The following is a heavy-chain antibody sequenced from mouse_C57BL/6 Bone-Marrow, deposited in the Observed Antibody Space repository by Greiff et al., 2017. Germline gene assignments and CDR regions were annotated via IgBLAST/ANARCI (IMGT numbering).Heavy chain of an antibody. CDR1: GYTFTDYE. V-gene: IGHV1-15*01. Sequence: QVQLQQSGAELVRPGASVTLSCKASGYTFTDYEMHWVKQTPVHGLEWIGAIDPETGGTAYNQKFKGKAILTADKSSSTAYMELRSLTSGDSAVYYCTVTTVVADYWGQGTTLTVSS. CDR3: TVTTVVADY. CDR2: IDPETGGT. J-gene: IGHJ2*01. D-gene: IGHD1-1*01.